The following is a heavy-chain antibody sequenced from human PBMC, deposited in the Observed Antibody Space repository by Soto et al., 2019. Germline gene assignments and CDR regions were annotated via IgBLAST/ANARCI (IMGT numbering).Heavy chain of an antibody. V-gene: IGHV4-59*01. Sequence: QVQLQESGPGLVKSSETLSLTCTVSGGSISSYHWSWIRQPKGKGLEWIGYINYSGSTNNNPSLRSRPPLSVDTSKNQFSLKLKSVTAADTAVYYCARGAAGVSSYWGQGILVTVSS. J-gene: IGHJ4*02. CDR1: GGSISSYH. CDR2: INYSGST. D-gene: IGHD6-25*01. CDR3: ARGAAGVSSY.